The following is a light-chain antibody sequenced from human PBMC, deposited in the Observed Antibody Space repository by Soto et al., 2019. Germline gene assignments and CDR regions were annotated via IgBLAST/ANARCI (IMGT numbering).Light chain of an antibody. J-gene: IGKJ4*01. CDR1: QSVSSY. CDR2: DAS. CDR3: QQRSNWPPGLT. V-gene: IGKV3-11*01. Sequence: EIVLTQSPATLSLSPGERATLSCRASQSVSSYLAWYQQKPGQAPRLLIYDASNRATGIPARFSGSGSGTDFTLTISSLAPEDFAFYYCQQRSNWPPGLTFGGAPMVYIK.